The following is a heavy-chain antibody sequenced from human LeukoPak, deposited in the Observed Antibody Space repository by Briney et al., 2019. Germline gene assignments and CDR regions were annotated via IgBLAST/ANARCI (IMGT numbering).Heavy chain of an antibody. CDR2: ISPTGSTT. Sequence: GGSLRLSCTASGSSFSGHWMHWARQLPGKGLVWVSRISPTGSTTSYADSVKGRFTVSRDNAKNTLYLQVNNLRAEDTAVYYCARGPNSNWSGLDFWGQGTLLTVSS. J-gene: IGHJ4*02. D-gene: IGHD6-6*01. CDR1: GSSFSGHW. V-gene: IGHV3-74*01. CDR3: ARGPNSNWSGLDF.